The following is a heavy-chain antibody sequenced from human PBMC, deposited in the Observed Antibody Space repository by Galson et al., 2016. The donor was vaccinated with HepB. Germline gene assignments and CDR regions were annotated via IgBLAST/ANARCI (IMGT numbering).Heavy chain of an antibody. Sequence: SLRLSCAASGFAFSSYAMSWVRQAPGKGLEWVSAISATGGSTFYADSVRGRFTISRDNSKNTLYLQMDSLRADGTAVYYCASRKVSTGEPPFYWGQGTLVTVSS. CDR3: ASRKVSTGEPPFY. CDR1: GFAFSSYA. D-gene: IGHD7-27*01. J-gene: IGHJ1*01. CDR2: ISATGGST. V-gene: IGHV3-23*01.